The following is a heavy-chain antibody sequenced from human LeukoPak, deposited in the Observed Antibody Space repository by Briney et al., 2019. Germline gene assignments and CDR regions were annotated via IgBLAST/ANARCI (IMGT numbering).Heavy chain of an antibody. J-gene: IGHJ4*02. D-gene: IGHD2/OR15-2a*01. V-gene: IGHV1-46*01. CDR1: GYIFTSHY. CDR3: AREMPATFYFDF. CDR2: VYVGDGRT. Sequence: ASVSVSCKASGYIFTSHYIHWVRLAPGQGLQWMGIVYVGDGRTRYAQEFQGRVTMTWDTSTSTVYMDLSSLKTEDTAVYYCAREMPATFYFDFWGQGTVVTVSS.